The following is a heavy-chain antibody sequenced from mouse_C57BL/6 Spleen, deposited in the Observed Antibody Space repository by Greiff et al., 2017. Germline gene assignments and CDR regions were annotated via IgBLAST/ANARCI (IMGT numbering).Heavy chain of an antibody. V-gene: IGHV5-9*01. J-gene: IGHJ4*01. CDR2: ISGGGGNT. CDR3: ARQTNYGNPHYYAMDY. D-gene: IGHD2-1*01. Sequence: EVQLVESGGGLVKPGGSLKLSCAASGFTFSSYTMSWVRQTPEKRLEWVATISGGGGNTYYPDSVKGRFTISRDNAKNTLYLQMSSLRSEDTALYYCARQTNYGNPHYYAMDYWGQGTSVTVSS. CDR1: GFTFSSYT.